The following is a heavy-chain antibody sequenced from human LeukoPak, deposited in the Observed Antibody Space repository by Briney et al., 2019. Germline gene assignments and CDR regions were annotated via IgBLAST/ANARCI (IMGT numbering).Heavy chain of an antibody. CDR1: GFTFSSYS. CDR2: ISYDGSNK. CDR3: VVLILSSGYYYEGLY. V-gene: IGHV3-30*03. J-gene: IGHJ4*02. Sequence: SGGSLRLSCAASGFTFSSYSMNWVRQAPGKGLEWVAVISYDGSNKYYADSVKGRFTISRDNSKNTLYLQMNSLRAEDTAVYYCVVLILSSGYYYEGLYWGQGTLVTVSS. D-gene: IGHD3-22*01.